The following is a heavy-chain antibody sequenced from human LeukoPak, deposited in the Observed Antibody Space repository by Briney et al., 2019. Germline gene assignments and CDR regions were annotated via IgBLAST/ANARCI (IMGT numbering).Heavy chain of an antibody. CDR2: IYYSGST. Sequence: PSQTLSLTCTVSGGSISSGDYYWSWIRQPPGKGLEWIGYIYYSGSTYYNPSLKSRVTISVDTSKNQFSLKLSSVTAADTAVYYCARDSFVVGATGSLDCWGQGTLVTVSS. D-gene: IGHD1-26*01. V-gene: IGHV4-30-4*01. J-gene: IGHJ4*02. CDR3: ARDSFVVGATGSLDC. CDR1: GGSISSGDYY.